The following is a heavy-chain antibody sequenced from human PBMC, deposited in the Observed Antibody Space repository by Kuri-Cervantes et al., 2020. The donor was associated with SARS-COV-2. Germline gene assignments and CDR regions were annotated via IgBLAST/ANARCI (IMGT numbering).Heavy chain of an antibody. CDR2: IIPIFGKA. D-gene: IGHD5-18*01. Sequence: SVKVSCKASRGTFSSYAISWVRQAPGQGLAWMGGIIPIFGKANYAQKFQGIVTITADETTSTAYTELSRLRSEDTAVYYCARSYSYSLYYGMGVWGQGNTGHRVL. CDR1: RGTFSSYA. CDR3: ARSYSYSLYYGMGV. V-gene: IGHV1-69*13. J-gene: IGHJ6*02.